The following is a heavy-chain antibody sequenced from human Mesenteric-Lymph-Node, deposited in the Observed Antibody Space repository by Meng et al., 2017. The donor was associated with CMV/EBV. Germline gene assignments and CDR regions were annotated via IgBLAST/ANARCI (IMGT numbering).Heavy chain of an antibody. CDR1: GFTFSSYE. Sequence: GESLKISCAASGFTFSSYEMNWVRQAPGKGLEWVSYISSSGSTIYYADSVKGRFTISRDNAKNSLYLQMNSLRAEDTAVYYCARATPPGPYYYGSGGPDYWGQGTLVTVSS. D-gene: IGHD3-10*01. V-gene: IGHV3-48*03. CDR3: ARATPPGPYYYGSGGPDY. J-gene: IGHJ4*02. CDR2: ISSSGSTI.